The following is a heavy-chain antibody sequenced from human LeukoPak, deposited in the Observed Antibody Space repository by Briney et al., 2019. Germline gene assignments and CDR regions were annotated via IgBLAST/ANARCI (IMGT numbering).Heavy chain of an antibody. D-gene: IGHD6-19*01. CDR1: GGSISSYY. Sequence: PSETLSLTYTVSGGSISSYYWSWIRQPPGKGLEGIGYIYYSGSTNYNPSLKSRVTISVDTSKNQFSLKLSSVTAADTAVYYCARAVAGPKYYYYYGMDVWGQGTTVTVSS. J-gene: IGHJ6*02. CDR2: IYYSGST. CDR3: ARAVAGPKYYYYYGMDV. V-gene: IGHV4-59*01.